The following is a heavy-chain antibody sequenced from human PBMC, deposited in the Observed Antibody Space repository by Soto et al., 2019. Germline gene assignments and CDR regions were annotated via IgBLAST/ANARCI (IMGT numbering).Heavy chain of an antibody. CDR3: ARDAIQRRAIADY. J-gene: IGHJ4*02. CDR2: IIAGHGDT. V-gene: IGHV1-3*01. D-gene: IGHD5-18*01. CDR1: GYTFTTYA. Sequence: ASVKVSCKASGYTFTTYAIHWVRQAPGQRLEWMGWIIAGHGDTNYSQNFQGRDTLTRDTSVSTAYMDLSRLGTEDSGDYYGARDAIQRRAIADYWGQGTLVTVSS.